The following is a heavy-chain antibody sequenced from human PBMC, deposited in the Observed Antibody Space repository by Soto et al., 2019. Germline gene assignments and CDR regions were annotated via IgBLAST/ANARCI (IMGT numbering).Heavy chain of an antibody. CDR3: AREGRSGSPLS. D-gene: IGHD6-19*01. CDR2: IIPIFGTA. J-gene: IGHJ5*02. Sequence: GASVKVSCKASGGTFSSYAISWVRQAPGQGLEWMGGIIPIFGTANYAQKFQGRVTITADASTSTAYMELSSLRSDDTAVYYCAREGRSGSPLSWGQGTLVTVSS. V-gene: IGHV1-69*13. CDR1: GGTFSSYA.